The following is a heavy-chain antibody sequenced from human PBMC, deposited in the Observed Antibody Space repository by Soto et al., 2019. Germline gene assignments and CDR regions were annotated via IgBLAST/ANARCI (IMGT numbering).Heavy chain of an antibody. D-gene: IGHD3-16*01. CDR2: IKNDGSIT. J-gene: IGHJ4*02. Sequence: EVQLVESGGGLVQPGGSLRLSCAASGFTFSSYWMHWVRQVPGKGLMWVSRIKNDGSITIYADSVKGRFTISRDNAKNTVYLEMNSLRAEDTAVYYWARDHLGGDFWGQGIVVTVSA. V-gene: IGHV3-74*01. CDR1: GFTFSSYW. CDR3: ARDHLGGDF.